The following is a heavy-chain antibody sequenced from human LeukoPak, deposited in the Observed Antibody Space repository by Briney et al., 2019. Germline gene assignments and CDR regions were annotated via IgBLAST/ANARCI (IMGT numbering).Heavy chain of an antibody. J-gene: IGHJ4*02. CDR3: ARDHYYDSSVY. CDR1: GYTFTGYY. Sequence: GASVKVSCKASGYTFTGYYLHWVRQAPGQGLEWMGWMNPNSGDTGYPQKFQGRVTMTRDTSITTAYMELRSLRSDDTAVYYCARDHYYDSSVYWGQGTLVTVSS. CDR2: MNPNSGDT. V-gene: IGHV1-2*02. D-gene: IGHD3-22*01.